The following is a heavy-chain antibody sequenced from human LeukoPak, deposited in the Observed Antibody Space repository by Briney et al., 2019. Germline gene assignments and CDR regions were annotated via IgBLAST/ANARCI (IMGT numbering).Heavy chain of an antibody. Sequence: GGSLRLSCAASGSTFSSYGMNWVRQAPGKGLEWISYISSSSMTIYYAGSVKGRFTVSRDNAKMSLYLQMDSLRAEDTAMYYCARGGQQDYWGQGTLVTVSS. CDR2: ISSSSMTI. D-gene: IGHD1-1*01. CDR1: GSTFSSYG. CDR3: ARGGQQDY. V-gene: IGHV3-48*04. J-gene: IGHJ4*02.